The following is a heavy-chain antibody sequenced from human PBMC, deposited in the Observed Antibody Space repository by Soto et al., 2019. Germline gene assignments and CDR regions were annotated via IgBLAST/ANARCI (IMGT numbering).Heavy chain of an antibody. V-gene: IGHV4-34*01. Sequence: KPSETLSLTCAVYGGSFSGYYWSWIRQPPGKGLEWIGEINHSGSTNYNPSLKSRVTISVDTSKNQFSLKLSSVTAADTAVYYCARGGVTYYDFWSGYCEHRPVYNWFDPWGQGTLVTVSS. J-gene: IGHJ5*02. CDR2: INHSGST. D-gene: IGHD3-3*01. CDR3: ARGGVTYYDFWSGYCEHRPVYNWFDP. CDR1: GGSFSGYY.